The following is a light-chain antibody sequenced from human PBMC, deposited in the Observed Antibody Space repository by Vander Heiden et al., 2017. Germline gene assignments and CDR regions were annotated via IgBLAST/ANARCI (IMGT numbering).Light chain of an antibody. CDR2: LGS. CDR3: MQALQTEWT. J-gene: IGKJ1*01. CDR1: QSLLPSNGYNY. V-gene: IGKV2-28*01. Sequence: DIVMTQSPLSLLVTPGEPASISCRSSQSLLPSNGYNYLDWYLQKPGQSQQILIYLGSNRGSGVPDRFRCSGSGTDFTLKISRVEAEDVGVYYCMQALQTEWTFGQGTKVEIK.